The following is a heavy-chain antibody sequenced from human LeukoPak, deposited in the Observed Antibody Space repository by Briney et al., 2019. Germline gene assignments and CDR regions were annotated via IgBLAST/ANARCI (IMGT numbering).Heavy chain of an antibody. J-gene: IGHJ4*02. Sequence: GGSLRLSCAASGFTFSSYAMSWVRQAPGKGLEWVSGISDSGVSTYYADPVKGRFTISRDNSKNTLYLQMNSLRAEDTAVYYCAKDRDCSSTSCYFYFDYWGQGTLVTVSS. CDR2: ISDSGVST. CDR3: AKDRDCSSTSCYFYFDY. V-gene: IGHV3-23*01. CDR1: GFTFSSYA. D-gene: IGHD2-2*01.